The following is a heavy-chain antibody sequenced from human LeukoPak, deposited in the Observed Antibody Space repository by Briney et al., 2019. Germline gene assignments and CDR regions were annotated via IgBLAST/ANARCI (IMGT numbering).Heavy chain of an antibody. CDR2: INPNSGGT. Sequence: ASVKVSCKASGYTFTSYGISWVRQAPGQGLEWMGWINPNSGGTNYAQKFQGRVTMTRDTSISTAYMELSRLRSDDTAVYYCARDFDIAARPRTWWFDPWGQGTLVTVSS. V-gene: IGHV1-2*02. D-gene: IGHD6-6*01. CDR1: GYTFTSYG. J-gene: IGHJ5*02. CDR3: ARDFDIAARPRTWWFDP.